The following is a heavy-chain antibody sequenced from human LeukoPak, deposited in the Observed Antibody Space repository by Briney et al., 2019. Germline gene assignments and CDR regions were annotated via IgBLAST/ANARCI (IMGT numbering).Heavy chain of an antibody. CDR2: IYYSGST. CDR3: AISSYYRVWFDP. V-gene: IGHV4-59*12. CDR1: GGSISSYY. J-gene: IGHJ5*02. Sequence: PSETLSLTCTVSGGSISSYYWSWIRQPPGKGLEWIGYIYYSGSTNYNPSLKSRVTISVDKSKNQFSLMLTSVTAADTAVYYCAISSYYRVWFDPWGQGTLVTVSS. D-gene: IGHD6-6*01.